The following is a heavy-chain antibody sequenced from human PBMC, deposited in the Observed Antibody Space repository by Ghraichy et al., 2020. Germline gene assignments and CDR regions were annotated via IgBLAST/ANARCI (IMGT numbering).Heavy chain of an antibody. V-gene: IGHV3-7*03. CDR1: GFIFRNHW. D-gene: IGHD5-24*01. Sequence: GESLNISCVASGFIFRNHWMTWVRQAPGKGLEWVANIKEDGTERYYMDSVAGRFNISRDNAQNSLYLQMSSLRAEDTALYYCATSLYNYGEGAYWGQGALVIVSS. CDR3: ATSLYNYGEGAY. CDR2: IKEDGTER. J-gene: IGHJ4*02.